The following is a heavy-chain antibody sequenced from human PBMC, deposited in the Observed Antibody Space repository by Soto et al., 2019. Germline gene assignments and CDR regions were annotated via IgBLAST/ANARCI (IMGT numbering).Heavy chain of an antibody. CDR2: ISSSSSTI. D-gene: IGHD2-15*01. V-gene: IGHV3-48*02. CDR3: ARGPRGGRGQYYYYGMDV. Sequence: GGSLRLSCAASGFTFSSYSMNWVRQAPGKGLEWVSYISSSSSTIYYADSVKGRFTISRDNAKNSLYLQMNSLRDEDTAVYYCARGPRGGRGQYYYYGMDVWGQGTTVTVSS. J-gene: IGHJ6*02. CDR1: GFTFSSYS.